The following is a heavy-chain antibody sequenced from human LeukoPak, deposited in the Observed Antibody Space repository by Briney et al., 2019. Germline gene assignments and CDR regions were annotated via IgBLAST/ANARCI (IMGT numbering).Heavy chain of an antibody. Sequence: SETLSLTCTVSGGSISSGGYYWSWIRQHPGKGLEWLGYIYYSGSTYYNPSLKSRVTISVDTSKNQFSLKLSSVTAADTAVYYCARELGMPPLFDPWGQGTLVTVSS. J-gene: IGHJ5*02. V-gene: IGHV4-31*03. CDR2: IYYSGST. CDR3: ARELGMPPLFDP. D-gene: IGHD7-27*01. CDR1: GGSISSGGYY.